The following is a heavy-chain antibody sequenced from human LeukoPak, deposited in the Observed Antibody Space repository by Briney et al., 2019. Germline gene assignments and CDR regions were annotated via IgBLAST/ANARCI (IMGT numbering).Heavy chain of an antibody. J-gene: IGHJ3*02. CDR3: ARGIGYCSGGSCYRIGDAFDI. D-gene: IGHD2-15*01. V-gene: IGHV1-69*04. CDR1: GGTFSSYA. CDR2: IIPIFGIA. Sequence: SVKVSCKASGGTFSSYAISWVRQAPGKGLAGMGRIIPIFGIANYAQKFQGRVTITADKSTSTAYMELSSLRSEDTAVYYCARGIGYCSGGSCYRIGDAFDIWGQGTMATVSS.